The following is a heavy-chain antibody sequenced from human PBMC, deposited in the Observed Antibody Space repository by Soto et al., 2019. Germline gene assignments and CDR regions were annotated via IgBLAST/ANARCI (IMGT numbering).Heavy chain of an antibody. CDR3: AREGHFRVLYYYYGMEV. D-gene: IGHD3-3*02. Sequence: GKVPFPAPAYAFTGYGTTWVRQAPAQGLEWMGWISAYNGNTNHAQKLQGRVTMTTDTSTSTAYMELRSLRSDDTAVYYCAREGHFRVLYYYYGMEVWGQGTAVTVSS. V-gene: IGHV1-18*01. J-gene: IGHJ6*01. CDR1: AYAFTGYG. CDR2: ISAYNGNT.